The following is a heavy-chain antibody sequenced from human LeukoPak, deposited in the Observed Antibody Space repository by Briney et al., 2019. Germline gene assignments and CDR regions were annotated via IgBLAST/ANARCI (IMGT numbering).Heavy chain of an antibody. CDR3: ARLGYSSGWYYFDY. CDR1: GGSISSSSYY. Sequence: PSETLSLTCTVSGGSISSSSYYWGWIRQPPGKGLEWIGSIYYSGSTYYNPSLKSRVTIPVDTSKNQFSLKLSSVTAADTAVYYCARLGYSSGWYYFDYWGQGTLVTVSS. V-gene: IGHV4-39*01. J-gene: IGHJ4*02. CDR2: IYYSGST. D-gene: IGHD6-19*01.